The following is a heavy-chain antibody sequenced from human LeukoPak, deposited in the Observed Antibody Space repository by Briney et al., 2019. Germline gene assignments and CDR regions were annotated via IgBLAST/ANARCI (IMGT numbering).Heavy chain of an antibody. D-gene: IGHD3-10*01. CDR3: ARDLWSRSDFDY. CDR1: GYTFTAYY. J-gene: IGHJ4*02. V-gene: IGHV1-2*02. CDR2: INPKSGGT. Sequence: ASVKVSCKASGYTFTAYYMHWVRQAPGQGLEWMGWINPKSGGTNYAQKFQRRVTMTRDTSVSTAYMELSRLRSDDTAVYYCARDLWSRSDFDYWGQGTLVTVSS.